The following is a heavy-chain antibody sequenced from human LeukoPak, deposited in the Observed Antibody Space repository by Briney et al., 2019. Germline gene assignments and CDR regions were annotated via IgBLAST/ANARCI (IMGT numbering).Heavy chain of an antibody. CDR3: ARETYAEYSSSPDLYYFDY. CDR1: GYTFTSYY. Sequence: ASVKVSCKASGYTFTSYYMHWVRQAPGQGLEWMGTINPSGGSTSYAQKFQGRVTMTRDMSTSTVYMELSSLRSEDTAVYYCARETYAEYSSSPDLYYFDYWGQGTLVTVSS. D-gene: IGHD6-6*01. CDR2: INPSGGST. V-gene: IGHV1-46*01. J-gene: IGHJ4*02.